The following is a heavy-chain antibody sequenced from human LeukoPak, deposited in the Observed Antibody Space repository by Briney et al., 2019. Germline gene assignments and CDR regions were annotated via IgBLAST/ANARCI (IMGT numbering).Heavy chain of an antibody. V-gene: IGHV3-30*02. D-gene: IGHD3-22*01. CDR1: GFAFSSYG. Sequence: GSLRLSCAASGFAFSSYGMHWVRQAPGKGLEWVAFIRYDGSNKYYADSVKGRFTISRDNSKNTLYLQMNSLRAEDTAVYHCAKEATHYFDSSAYYSPAAFDIWGQGTMVTVSS. CDR3: AKEATHYFDSSAYYSPAAFDI. J-gene: IGHJ3*02. CDR2: IRYDGSNK.